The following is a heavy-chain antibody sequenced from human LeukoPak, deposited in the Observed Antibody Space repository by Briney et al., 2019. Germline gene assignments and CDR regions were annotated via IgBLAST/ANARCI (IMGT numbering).Heavy chain of an antibody. CDR3: ARIGSGSYYNLNNWFDP. Sequence: SETLSLTCTVSGGSISSYYWSWIRQPPGKGLEWIGYIYYSGSTNYNPSLKSRVTISVDTSKNQFSLKLSSVTAADTAVYYCARIGSGSYYNLNNWFDPWGQGTLVTVSS. J-gene: IGHJ5*02. D-gene: IGHD3-10*01. V-gene: IGHV4-59*01. CDR1: GGSISSYY. CDR2: IYYSGST.